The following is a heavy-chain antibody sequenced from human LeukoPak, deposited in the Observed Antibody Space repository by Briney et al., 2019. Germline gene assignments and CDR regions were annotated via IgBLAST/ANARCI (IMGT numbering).Heavy chain of an antibody. J-gene: IGHJ4*02. CDR3: ASPHTRRGPFDY. CDR2: IRSDGSNK. D-gene: IGHD3-16*01. V-gene: IGHV3-30*02. CDR1: GFSFSSYG. Sequence: GGSLRLSCAGSGFSFSSYGMHWVRQAPGKGLEWMAFIRSDGSNKYYADSVKGRFTISRDNSKNTLYLQMNSLRAEDTAVYYCASPHTRRGPFDYWGQGTLVTVSS.